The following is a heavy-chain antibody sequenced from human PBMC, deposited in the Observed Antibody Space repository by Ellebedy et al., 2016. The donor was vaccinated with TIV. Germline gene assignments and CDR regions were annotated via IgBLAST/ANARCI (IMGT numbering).Heavy chain of an antibody. D-gene: IGHD1-14*01. CDR1: GFTFSDYS. Sequence: GESLKISCEGSGFTFSDYSLNWVRQAPGKGLEWVSSITSGSMYIYYADSVKGQFTISRDNAKNSLYLQMNSLRVEDTAVYYCARTTELLYYYALEVWGQGTTVTVSS. V-gene: IGHV3-21*06. CDR3: ARTTELLYYYALEV. J-gene: IGHJ6*02. CDR2: ITSGSMYI.